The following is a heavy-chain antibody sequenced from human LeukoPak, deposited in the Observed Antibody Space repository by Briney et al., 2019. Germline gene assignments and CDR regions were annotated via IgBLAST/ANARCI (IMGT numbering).Heavy chain of an antibody. Sequence: GESLKISCKGSGYSFSSYWIAWVRQMPGKGLKWMGVIYPRDSRTTYSPSFQDQVTISADKSISTAYLQWTSLKASDTAMYYCARHLSDITSSPNYWGPGTLVTVSS. D-gene: IGHD2-2*01. CDR3: ARHLSDITSSPNY. J-gene: IGHJ4*02. V-gene: IGHV5-51*01. CDR2: IYPRDSRT. CDR1: GYSFSSYW.